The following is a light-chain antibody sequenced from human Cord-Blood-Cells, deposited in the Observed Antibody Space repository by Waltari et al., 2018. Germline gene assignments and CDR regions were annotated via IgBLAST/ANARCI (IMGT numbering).Light chain of an antibody. J-gene: IGLJ3*02. CDR1: SSDVGGYNY. Sequence: QSALTQPASVSGSPGQSITISCTGTSSDVGGYNYVSWYQHHPGKAPKLMIYDVRKRPSGVSNRFSGSKSGNTASLTISGLQAEDEADYYCSSYTSSSTWVFGGGTKLTVL. CDR2: DVR. V-gene: IGLV2-14*03. CDR3: SSYTSSSTWV.